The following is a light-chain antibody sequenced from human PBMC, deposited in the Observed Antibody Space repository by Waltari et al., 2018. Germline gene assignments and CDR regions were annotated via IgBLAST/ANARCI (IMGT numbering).Light chain of an antibody. CDR2: AAS. CDR3: QQSYSTPGGFT. Sequence: DIQMTQSPSSLSASVGDRVTITCRASQSISSYLNCYQQKPGKAPKLLIYAASSLQSGVPSRFSGSGSGTDVTLTISSLQPEDFATYYCQQSYSTPGGFTFGPGTKVDIK. V-gene: IGKV1-39*01. J-gene: IGKJ3*01. CDR1: QSISSY.